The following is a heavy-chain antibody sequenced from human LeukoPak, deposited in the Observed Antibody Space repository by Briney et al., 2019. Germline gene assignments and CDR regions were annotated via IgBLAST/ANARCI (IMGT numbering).Heavy chain of an antibody. CDR3: AREKTRWFGELLPKNWFDP. Sequence: ASVKVSCKTSGFSFDSYGITWVRQAPGQGLEWMGWISGYNGQTNYAQQFEGRVTMTTDTSTNTAYMELRSLRSDDTAVYYCAREKTRWFGELLPKNWFDPWGQGTLVTVSS. V-gene: IGHV1-18*01. CDR2: ISGYNGQT. J-gene: IGHJ5*02. D-gene: IGHD3-10*01. CDR1: GFSFDSYG.